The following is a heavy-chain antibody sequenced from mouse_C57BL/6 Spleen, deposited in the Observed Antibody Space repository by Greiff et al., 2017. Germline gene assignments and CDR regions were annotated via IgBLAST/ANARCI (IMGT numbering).Heavy chain of an antibody. CDR2: ISSGSSTI. V-gene: IGHV5-17*01. D-gene: IGHD1-1*01. CDR1: GFTFSDYG. J-gene: IGHJ4*01. CDR3: SRLYYGSSYDNAMDY. Sequence: EVKLMESGGGLVKPGGSLKLSCAASGFTFSDYGMHWVRQAPEKGLEWVAYISSGSSTIYYADTVKGRFTISRDNAKNTLFLQMTSLRSEDTAMYYCSRLYYGSSYDNAMDYWGQRTSVTVSS.